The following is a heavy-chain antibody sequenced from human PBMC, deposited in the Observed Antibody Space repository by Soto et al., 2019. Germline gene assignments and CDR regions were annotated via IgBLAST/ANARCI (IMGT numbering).Heavy chain of an antibody. V-gene: IGHV3-23*01. CDR2: ISGSGGST. J-gene: IGHJ4*02. D-gene: IGHD3-10*01. Sequence: GGSLRLSCAASGFTFSSYAMSWARQAPGKGLEWVSAISGSGGSTYYADSVKGRFTISRDNSKNTLYLQMNSLRAEDTAVYYCVFDVITMVRVLNDYWGQGTRVTVFS. CDR1: GFTFSSYA. CDR3: VFDVITMVRVLNDY.